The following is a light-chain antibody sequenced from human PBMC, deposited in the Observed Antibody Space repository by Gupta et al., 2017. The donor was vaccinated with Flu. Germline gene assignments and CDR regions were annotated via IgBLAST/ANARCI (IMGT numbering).Light chain of an antibody. CDR3: SLYARGSFWV. V-gene: IGLV2-14*01. J-gene: IGLJ3*02. CDR2: GVS. Sequence: SALAQPASVSGSPGPSITISCTGTNNDIGLRNYFSWYQQPPSKAPNLMVYGVSNPPSGASNRFAGSKSGNTASLTISGLQAEDEADYYCSLYARGSFWVFGGGTKLSVL. CDR1: NNDIGLRNY.